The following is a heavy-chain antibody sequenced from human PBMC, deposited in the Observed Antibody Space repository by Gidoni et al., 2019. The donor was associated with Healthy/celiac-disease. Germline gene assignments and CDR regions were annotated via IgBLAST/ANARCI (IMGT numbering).Heavy chain of an antibody. CDR3: ARDAELGSVAARLTFTYYYCGMDV. J-gene: IGHJ6*02. D-gene: IGHD6-6*01. CDR1: GFTFSSYS. V-gene: IGHV3-21*01. Sequence: EVQLVESGGGLVKPGGSLRLSCAASGFTFSSYSMNWVRKAPGKGLEWVSSSSSSISYIYYADSVKGRFTISRDNAKNSLYRQMTILRAEDTAVYYCARDAELGSVAARLTFTYYYCGMDVWGQGTTVTVSS. CDR2: SSSSISYI.